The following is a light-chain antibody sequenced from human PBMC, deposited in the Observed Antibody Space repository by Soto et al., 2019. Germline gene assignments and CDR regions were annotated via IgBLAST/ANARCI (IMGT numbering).Light chain of an antibody. Sequence: AIQLTQSPSSLSASVGDRVTITCRASQGISSALAWYQQKPGKAPKLLIYDASSLESGVPSRFSGCGSGTDFTLTISSLQPEDFATYYCQQFNSYPWTFGQGTKVEIK. CDR3: QQFNSYPWT. V-gene: IGKV1-13*02. CDR1: QGISSA. CDR2: DAS. J-gene: IGKJ1*01.